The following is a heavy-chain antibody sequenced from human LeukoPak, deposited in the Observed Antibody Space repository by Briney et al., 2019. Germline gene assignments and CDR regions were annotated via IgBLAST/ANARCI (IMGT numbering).Heavy chain of an antibody. V-gene: IGHV1-69*13. J-gene: IGHJ3*02. CDR3: ARDHRPGYCSSTSCYGAFDI. CDR1: GGTFSSYA. D-gene: IGHD2-2*03. Sequence: SVKVSCKASGGTFSSYAISWVRQAPGQGLEWMGGIIPIFGTANYAQKFQGRVTITADESTSTAYMELSSLRSEDTAVYYCARDHRPGYCSSTSCYGAFDIWGQGTMVTVSS. CDR2: IIPIFGTA.